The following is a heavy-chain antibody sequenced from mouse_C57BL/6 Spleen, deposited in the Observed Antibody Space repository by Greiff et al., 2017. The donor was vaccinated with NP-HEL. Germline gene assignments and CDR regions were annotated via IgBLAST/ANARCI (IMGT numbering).Heavy chain of an antibody. Sequence: VQLQQSGAELVMPGASVKLSCKASGYTFTSYWMHWVKQRPGQGLEWIGEIDPSDSYTNYNQKFKGKSTLTVDKSSSTAYMQLSSLTSEDSAVYYCASSHYSNYAWFAYWGQGTLVTVSA. CDR1: GYTFTSYW. CDR2: IDPSDSYT. CDR3: ASSHYSNYAWFAY. J-gene: IGHJ3*01. D-gene: IGHD2-5*01. V-gene: IGHV1-69*01.